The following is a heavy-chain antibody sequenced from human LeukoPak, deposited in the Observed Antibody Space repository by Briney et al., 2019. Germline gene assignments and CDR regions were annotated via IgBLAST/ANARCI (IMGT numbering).Heavy chain of an antibody. V-gene: IGHV4-4*07. Sequence: SETLSLTCTVSGSSISSYDWSWIRQPAGKGLGGIGRIYTSGSTNYNPSLKSRVTMSVDTSKNQFSLRLSAVTAADTAVYYCASGSGLRFDYWGQGTLVTVSS. D-gene: IGHD1-26*01. CDR1: GSSISSYD. CDR3: ASGSGLRFDY. J-gene: IGHJ4*02. CDR2: IYTSGST.